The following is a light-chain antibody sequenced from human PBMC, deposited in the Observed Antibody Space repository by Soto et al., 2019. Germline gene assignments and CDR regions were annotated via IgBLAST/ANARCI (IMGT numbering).Light chain of an antibody. V-gene: IGKV1-39*01. J-gene: IGKJ1*01. CDR3: QLSYNAWT. CDR2: SAS. Sequence: DIQVTQSPSSLSASVGDSDTITCRTSQRIGTFLNWYQQRQGRAPNLLIYSASTLQSGVPSRFNAGGSGTDFTLTITSLQPEDSATYYCQLSYNAWTFGQGTKVDIK. CDR1: QRIGTF.